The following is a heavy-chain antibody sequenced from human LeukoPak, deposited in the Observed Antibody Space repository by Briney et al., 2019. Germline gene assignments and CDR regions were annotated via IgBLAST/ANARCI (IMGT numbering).Heavy chain of an antibody. CDR3: ARDRYGDFEDY. J-gene: IGHJ4*01. Sequence: SQTLSLTCTVSGGSISSGDYYWNWIRRPPGKGLEWIGYIYYSGTTYYNPSLNSRVTISLDTSKNQFSLKLNSVTAADTAMYYCARDRYGDFEDYWGHGTLVTVSS. D-gene: IGHD4-17*01. CDR1: GGSISSGDYY. V-gene: IGHV4-30-4*08. CDR2: IYYSGTT.